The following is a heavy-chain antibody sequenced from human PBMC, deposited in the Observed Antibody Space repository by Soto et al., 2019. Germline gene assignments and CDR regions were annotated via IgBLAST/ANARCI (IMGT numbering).Heavy chain of an antibody. J-gene: IGHJ3*01. V-gene: IGHV3-66*01. CDR2: IYGGGNT. CDR1: GFTVSSNY. CDR3: AKDFFNLG. Sequence: EVQLVESGGGLVQPGGSLRLSCAASGFTVSSNYMSWVRQAPGKGLEWVAIIYGGGNTDYADSVKGRFTISRDNSKSTLNLQMNGLRAEDKAMYYCAKDFFNLGWGQGTMVTVSS.